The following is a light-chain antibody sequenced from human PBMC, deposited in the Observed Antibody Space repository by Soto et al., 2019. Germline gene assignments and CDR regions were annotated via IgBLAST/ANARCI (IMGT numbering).Light chain of an antibody. CDR1: QGVSTY. J-gene: IGKJ1*01. Sequence: EIVLTQSPATLSLCPGERATLSCRASQGVSTYLAWCQQKPGQAPRLLIYDASNRATGIPARLSGSGSGTDFNFTISSLEPEDFAFYYCQQRGNFWTFGQGTKVEIK. CDR3: QQRGNFWT. CDR2: DAS. V-gene: IGKV3-11*01.